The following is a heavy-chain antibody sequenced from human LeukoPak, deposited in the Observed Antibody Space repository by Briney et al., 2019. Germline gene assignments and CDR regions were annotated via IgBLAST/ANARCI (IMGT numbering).Heavy chain of an antibody. V-gene: IGHV3-23*01. J-gene: IGHJ4*02. Sequence: GGSLRLSCAASGFTFSIYAMGWVRQAPGEGLEWVSTISATGDSTYYADSVKGRLTISRDNSKSTLYLQMSSVRADDTAVYYCVKGGWATVLDYWGQGPLVTVSS. CDR1: GFTFSIYA. CDR2: ISATGDST. D-gene: IGHD3-10*01. CDR3: VKGGWATVLDY.